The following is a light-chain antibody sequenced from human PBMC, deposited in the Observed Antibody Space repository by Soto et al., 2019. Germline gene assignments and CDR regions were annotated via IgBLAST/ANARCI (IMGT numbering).Light chain of an antibody. V-gene: IGLV2-8*01. CDR1: SSDVGDYNY. J-gene: IGLJ2*01. Sequence: QSALTQPPSASGSLGQSVTIPCTGTSSDVGDYNYVSWYQQHPGKVPKLMIYAVSKRPSGVPDRFSGSKSGNTASLTVSGLQAEDEADYYCSSFAGSPVVFGGGTKLTVL. CDR2: AVS. CDR3: SSFAGSPVV.